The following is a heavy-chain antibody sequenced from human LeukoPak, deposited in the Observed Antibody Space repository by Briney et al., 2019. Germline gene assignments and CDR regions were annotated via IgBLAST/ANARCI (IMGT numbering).Heavy chain of an antibody. D-gene: IGHD4-17*01. Sequence: GGSLRLSCAASGFTFSDYYMSWILQAPGKGLEWVSYISSSGSTIYYADSVKGRFTISRDNAKNSLYLQMNSLRAEDTAVYYCARGSYYGDYFRSNWFDPWGQGTLVTVSS. CDR3: ARGSYYGDYFRSNWFDP. CDR1: GFTFSDYY. J-gene: IGHJ5*02. CDR2: ISSSGSTI. V-gene: IGHV3-11*01.